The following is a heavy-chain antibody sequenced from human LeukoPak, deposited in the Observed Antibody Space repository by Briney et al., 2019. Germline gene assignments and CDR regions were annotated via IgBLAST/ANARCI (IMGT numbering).Heavy chain of an antibody. CDR1: GYSFTSYW. V-gene: IGHV5-51*01. D-gene: IGHD5-12*01. CDR3: ARLDWDWGYSGSPDAFDI. Sequence: GESLKISCKGSGYSFTSYWIGWVRQMPGKGLEWMGIIYPGDSDTRYSPSFQGQVTISADKSISTAYLQWSSLKASDTAMYYCARLDWDWGYSGSPDAFDIWGQGTMVTVSS. J-gene: IGHJ3*02. CDR2: IYPGDSDT.